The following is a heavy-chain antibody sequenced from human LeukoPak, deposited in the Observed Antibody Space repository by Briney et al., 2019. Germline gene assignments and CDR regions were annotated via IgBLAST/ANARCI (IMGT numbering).Heavy chain of an antibody. Sequence: PGGSLRLSCAASGFSFSEYYMSWVRQAPGKGLEWISSIGGGGSPIYYADSVKGRFTIARNNGNNALYLEMSSLRGGDTAMYFCVRRDPSRFFHDWGQGTLVTVSS. CDR2: IGGGGSPI. CDR1: GFSFSEYY. D-gene: IGHD3-3*01. CDR3: VRRDPSRFFHD. V-gene: IGHV3-11*01. J-gene: IGHJ4*02.